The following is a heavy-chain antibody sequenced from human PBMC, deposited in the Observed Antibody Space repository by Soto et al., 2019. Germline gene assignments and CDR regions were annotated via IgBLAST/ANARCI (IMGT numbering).Heavy chain of an antibody. Sequence: PSETLSLTCTVSGDSISGYHWSWIRQPAGKGLEWIGRIYSSGTTNYKASLKSRVIMSVDTSKNQLSLKMNSMTAADTAVYYCAREFSYNFDPWGQGILVTVSS. CDR1: GDSISGYH. CDR3: AREFSYNFDP. J-gene: IGHJ5*02. CDR2: IYSSGTT. V-gene: IGHV4-4*07. D-gene: IGHD1-1*01.